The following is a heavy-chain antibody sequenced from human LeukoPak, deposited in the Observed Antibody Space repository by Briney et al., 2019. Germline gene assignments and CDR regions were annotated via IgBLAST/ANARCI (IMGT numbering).Heavy chain of an antibody. D-gene: IGHD2-2*01. J-gene: IGHJ4*02. Sequence: PSETLSLTCTVSGGSISSSNYYWGWIRQPPGKGLVWIGSIYYSGITYYNPSLKSRVTISVETSNNQFSLKLSSVTAADTAMYYCARLLIYCSSTSCHFDYWGQGTLVTVSS. CDR2: IYYSGIT. CDR3: ARLLIYCSSTSCHFDY. V-gene: IGHV4-39*01. CDR1: GGSISSSNYY.